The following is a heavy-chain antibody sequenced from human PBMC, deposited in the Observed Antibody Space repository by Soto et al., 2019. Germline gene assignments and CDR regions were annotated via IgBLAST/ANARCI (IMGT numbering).Heavy chain of an antibody. J-gene: IGHJ4*02. CDR1: VNTFTRYD. Sequence: ASVKVSCKASVNTFTRYDINWVRQATGHGLEWMGWINPNSGKIGYATKFKGRVTMTRDTAIRTAYMEVSRLRSDDTAVYYCARGRASGSYYLLDYWGQGTLVTVSS. V-gene: IGHV1-8*01. CDR3: ARGRASGSYYLLDY. D-gene: IGHD3-10*01. CDR2: INPNSGKI.